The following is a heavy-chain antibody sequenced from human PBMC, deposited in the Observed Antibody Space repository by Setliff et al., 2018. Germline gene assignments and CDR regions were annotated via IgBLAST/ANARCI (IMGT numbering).Heavy chain of an antibody. CDR2: IHYSGST. D-gene: IGHD6-25*01. CDR1: GGSISSSSYY. V-gene: IGHV4-39*01. J-gene: IGHJ4*02. Sequence: PSETLSLTCTVSGGSISSSSYYWGWIRQPPGKGLEWIGSIHYSGSTYYNPSLKSRVTISVDTSKNQFSLKLSSVTAADTAVYYCARLGRNNSAPPGDYWGQGTLVTVSS. CDR3: ARLGRNNSAPPGDY.